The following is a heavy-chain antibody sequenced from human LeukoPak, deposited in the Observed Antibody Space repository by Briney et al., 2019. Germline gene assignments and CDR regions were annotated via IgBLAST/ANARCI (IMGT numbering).Heavy chain of an antibody. Sequence: GGSLRLSCAASGFTFSSYGMHWVRQAPGKGLEWVAVISYDGSNKYYADSVKGRFTISRDSSKNTLYLQMNSLRAEDTAVYYCARASGYGPPDHWGQGTLVTVSS. CDR3: ARASGYGPPDH. J-gene: IGHJ4*02. CDR2: ISYDGSNK. D-gene: IGHD5-18*01. CDR1: GFTFSSYG. V-gene: IGHV3-30*03.